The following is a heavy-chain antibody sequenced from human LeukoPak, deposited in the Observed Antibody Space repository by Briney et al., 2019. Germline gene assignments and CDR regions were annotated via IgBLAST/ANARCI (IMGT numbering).Heavy chain of an antibody. CDR1: GGSFSGHY. V-gene: IGHV4-34*01. Sequence: PSETLSLTCAVYGGSFSGHYWSWIRQFTGKGLEWIGEVNHSGSANYNPSLKSRVTISAGTSKNQFSLELSSVTAADTAVYFCARAARAGDKRFDYWGQGTLVTVSS. D-gene: IGHD6-13*01. J-gene: IGHJ4*02. CDR2: VNHSGSA. CDR3: ARAARAGDKRFDY.